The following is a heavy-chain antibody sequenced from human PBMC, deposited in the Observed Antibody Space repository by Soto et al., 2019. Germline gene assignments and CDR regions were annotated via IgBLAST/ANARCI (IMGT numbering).Heavy chain of an antibody. D-gene: IGHD3-10*01. J-gene: IGHJ6*02. CDR2: INHSGST. CDR1: GGSFSGYY. Sequence: PSETLSLTCAVYGGSFSGYYWSWIRQPPGKGLEWIGEINHSGSTNYNPSLKSRVTISVDTSKNQFSLKLSSVTAADTAVYYCARVPFYYGSGSYYYGMDVWGQGTTVTVSS. V-gene: IGHV4-34*01. CDR3: ARVPFYYGSGSYYYGMDV.